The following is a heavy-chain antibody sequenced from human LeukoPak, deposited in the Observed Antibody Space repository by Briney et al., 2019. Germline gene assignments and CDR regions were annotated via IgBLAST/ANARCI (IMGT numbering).Heavy chain of an antibody. CDR1: GFTFSNAW. D-gene: IGHD1-1*01. V-gene: IGHV3-15*07. CDR3: TTGATGTTNYYYGMDV. J-gene: IGHJ6*02. CDR2: IKSKTDGGTT. Sequence: GGSLRLSCAASGFTFSNAWMNWVRQAPGKGLEWVGRIKSKTDGGTTPHAAPVKGRFTISRDDSKNTLYLQMNSLETEDTAVYYCTTGATGTTNYYYGMDVWGQGTTVTVSS.